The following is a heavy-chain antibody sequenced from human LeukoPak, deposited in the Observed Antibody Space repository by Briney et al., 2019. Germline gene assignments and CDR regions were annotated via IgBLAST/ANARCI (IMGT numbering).Heavy chain of an antibody. Sequence: ASVKVSCKASGYTFTGYYMHWVRQAPGQGLEWMGWINPNSGGTNYAQKFQGRVTMTRDTSISTAYMELSRLRSDDTAVYYCARVFSGSYGAFDIWGQGTMVTVSS. CDR1: GYTFTGYY. D-gene: IGHD1-26*01. V-gene: IGHV1-2*02. CDR2: INPNSGGT. CDR3: ARVFSGSYGAFDI. J-gene: IGHJ3*02.